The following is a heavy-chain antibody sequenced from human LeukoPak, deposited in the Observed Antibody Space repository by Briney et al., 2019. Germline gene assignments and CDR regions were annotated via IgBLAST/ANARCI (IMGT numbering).Heavy chain of an antibody. CDR3: ARGSPHYGGNPADFDY. Sequence: GGSLRLSCAASGFTFSSYSMNWVRQAPGKGLEWVSSISSSSSYIYYADSVKGRFTISRDNAKNSLYLQMNSLRAEDTAVYYCARGSPHYGGNPADFDYWGQGTLVTVSS. CDR2: ISSSSSYI. D-gene: IGHD4-23*01. CDR1: GFTFSSYS. V-gene: IGHV3-21*01. J-gene: IGHJ4*02.